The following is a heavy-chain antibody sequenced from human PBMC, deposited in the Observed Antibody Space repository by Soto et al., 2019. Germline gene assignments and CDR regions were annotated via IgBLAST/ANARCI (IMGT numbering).Heavy chain of an antibody. V-gene: IGHV3-64*01. Sequence: PGGSLRLSCAASGFTFSSFAMHWVRQAPGKGLEYVSAISSNGGSTYYANSVKGRFTISRDNSKNTLYLQMGSLRAEDMAVYYCATALFRITIFGVYMDVWGKGTTVTV. D-gene: IGHD3-3*01. CDR2: ISSNGGST. CDR3: ATALFRITIFGVYMDV. CDR1: GFTFSSFA. J-gene: IGHJ6*03.